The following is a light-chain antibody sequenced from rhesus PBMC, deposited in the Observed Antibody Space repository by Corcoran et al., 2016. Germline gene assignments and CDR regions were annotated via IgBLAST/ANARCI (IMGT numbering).Light chain of an antibody. CDR3: QHYSNSWT. CDR2: YAS. CDR1: QSVSSR. J-gene: IGKJ1*01. V-gene: IGKV3-42*03. Sequence: EIVMTQSPATLSLSPGERATLSCRASQSVSSRLAWYQQKPGQAPRLLIFYASSRASGIPDRFSGSGSGTEFTLTNISLEPEDFAVYYCQHYSNSWTFGQGPKVEIK.